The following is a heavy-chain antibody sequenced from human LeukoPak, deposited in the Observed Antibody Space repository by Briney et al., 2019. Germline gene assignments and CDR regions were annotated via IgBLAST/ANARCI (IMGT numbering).Heavy chain of an antibody. J-gene: IGHJ6*02. V-gene: IGHV3-30-3*01. D-gene: IGHD2-15*01. Sequence: GRSLRLSCAASGFTFSSYAMHWVRQAPGKGLEWLAVISYDGSNKYYADSVKGRFTISRDNSKNTLYLQMNSLRAEDTAVYYCARDRYCSGGSCYFTYYYYYYGMDVWGQGTTVTVSS. CDR2: ISYDGSNK. CDR1: GFTFSSYA. CDR3: ARDRYCSGGSCYFTYYYYYYGMDV.